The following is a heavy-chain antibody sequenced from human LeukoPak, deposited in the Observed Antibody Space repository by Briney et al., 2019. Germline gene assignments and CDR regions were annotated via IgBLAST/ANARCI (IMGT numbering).Heavy chain of an antibody. CDR2: ISGSGGST. D-gene: IGHD3-10*01. J-gene: IGHJ4*02. CDR3: AKSPDYYPII. Sequence: GGSLRLSCAASGFTFSSYAMSWVRQAPGKGLEWVSAISGSGGSTYYADSVKGRFTISRDNFKNTLYLQMNSLRAEVTAVYYCAKSPDYYPIIWGQGTLVTVSS. CDR1: GFTFSSYA. V-gene: IGHV3-23*01.